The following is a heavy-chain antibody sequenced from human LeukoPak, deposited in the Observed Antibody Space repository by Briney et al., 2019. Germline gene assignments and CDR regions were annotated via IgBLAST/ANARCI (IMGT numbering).Heavy chain of an antibody. CDR1: GFTFSSYG. Sequence: GGSLRLSCAASGFTFSSYGMHWVRQAPGKGLEWVAVISYDGSNKYYADSVKGRFTISRDNSKNTLYLQMNSLRAEDTAVYYCANPILSYGDVYYYGMDVWGQGTTVTVSS. CDR2: ISYDGSNK. D-gene: IGHD4-17*01. V-gene: IGHV3-30*18. CDR3: ANPILSYGDVYYYGMDV. J-gene: IGHJ6*02.